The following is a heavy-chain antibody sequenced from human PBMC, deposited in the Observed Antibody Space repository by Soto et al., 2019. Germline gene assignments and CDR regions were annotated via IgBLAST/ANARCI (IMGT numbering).Heavy chain of an antibody. V-gene: IGHV3-43*01. Sequence: WESLRLSCSASGFTFDDYTMHWFRQAPGKGLEWVSLISWDGGSTYYADSVKGRFTISRDNSKNSLYLQMNSLRTEDTALYYCAKDIIAGFTIFGGNTGFDYWGQGTLVTVSS. CDR3: AKDIIAGFTIFGGNTGFDY. D-gene: IGHD3-3*01. CDR1: GFTFDDYT. J-gene: IGHJ4*02. CDR2: ISWDGGST.